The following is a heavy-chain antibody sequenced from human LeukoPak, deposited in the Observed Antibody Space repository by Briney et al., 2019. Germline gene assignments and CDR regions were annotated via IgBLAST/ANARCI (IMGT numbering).Heavy chain of an antibody. CDR3: ARESEAAGTYYLDH. D-gene: IGHD6-25*01. V-gene: IGHV3-74*01. Sequence: GGSLRLSCAASGFTFNEFWMHWGRHVPGKGLMWVSRIHKDGLHTWYADSMKGRFTISRDNAANTVYLHLNSLRVEDTAVYYCARESEAAGTYYLDHWGQGNLVTVSS. CDR1: GFTFNEFW. J-gene: IGHJ4*02. CDR2: IHKDGLHT.